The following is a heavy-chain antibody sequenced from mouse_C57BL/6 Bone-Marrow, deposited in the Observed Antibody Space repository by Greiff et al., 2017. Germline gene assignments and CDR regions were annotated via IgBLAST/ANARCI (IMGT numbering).Heavy chain of an antibody. V-gene: IGHV5-4*03. D-gene: IGHD2-2*01. CDR3: ARGWFRRDY. J-gene: IGHJ2*01. CDR1: GFTFSSYA. Sequence: EVNLVESGGGLVKPGGSLKLSCAASGFTFSSYAMSWVRQTPEKRLEWVATISDGGSYTYYPDNVKGRFTISRDNAKNNLYLQMSHLKSEDTAMYYCARGWFRRDYWGQGTTLTVSS. CDR2: ISDGGSYT.